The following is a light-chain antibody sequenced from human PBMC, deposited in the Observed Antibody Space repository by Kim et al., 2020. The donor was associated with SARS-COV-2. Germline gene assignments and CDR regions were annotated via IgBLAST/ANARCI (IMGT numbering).Light chain of an antibody. CDR1: KYNIVYNT. V-gene: IGLV1-44*01. J-gene: IGLJ7*01. CDR3: ASWDDSLTGVI. Sequence: GQMVTFSCSGGKYNIVYNTGYEYQHNPGTAPKILIYSNSQRPSGVPDRFSGSKSGTSASLSITGLRSDDEADYYCASWDDSLTGVIFGGGTQLTVL. CDR2: SNS.